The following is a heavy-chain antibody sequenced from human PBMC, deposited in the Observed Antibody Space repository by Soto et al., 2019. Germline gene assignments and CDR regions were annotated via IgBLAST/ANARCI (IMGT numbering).Heavy chain of an antibody. J-gene: IGHJ5*02. V-gene: IGHV3-15*01. D-gene: IGHD3-9*01. CDR1: GFTFSNAW. Sequence: EVQLVESGGGLVKPGGSLRLSCAASGFTFSNAWMSWVRQAPGKGLEWVGRIKNKTDGGTTDYAAPVKGRFTISRDDSKNTLYLQMNSLKTEDTAVYYCTTDLFYDILTGRDNWFDPWGQGTLVTVSS. CDR2: IKNKTDGGTT. CDR3: TTDLFYDILTGRDNWFDP.